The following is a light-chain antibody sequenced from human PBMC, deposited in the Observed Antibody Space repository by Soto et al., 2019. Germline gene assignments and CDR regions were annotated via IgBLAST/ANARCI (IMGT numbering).Light chain of an antibody. V-gene: IGKV3-20*01. CDR1: QSVSSNY. CDR3: QQYGSSLQT. CDR2: DSS. Sequence: EIVLTQSPGTLSLSPGDGATLSCRASQSVSSNYLAWYQQKPGQAPRLLIYDSSSRATGIPDRFSGSGSGTDFTLTISRLEPEDFAVYYCQQYGSSLQTFGQGTRLEIK. J-gene: IGKJ2*01.